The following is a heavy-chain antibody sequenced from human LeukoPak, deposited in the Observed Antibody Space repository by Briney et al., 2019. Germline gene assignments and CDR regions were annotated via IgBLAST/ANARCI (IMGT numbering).Heavy chain of an antibody. J-gene: IGHJ6*02. V-gene: IGHV3-30-3*01. Sequence: SGGSLRLSCAASGFSFSNYAMHWVRQAPGKGLEWVALISYDGGNKYYADSVKGRFTISRDNAKNSLYLQMNSLRAEDTAVYYCAREARAYCGGDCFTNYYYGMDVWGQGTTVTVSS. CDR3: AREARAYCGGDCFTNYYYGMDV. CDR2: ISYDGGNK. CDR1: GFSFSNYA. D-gene: IGHD2-21*02.